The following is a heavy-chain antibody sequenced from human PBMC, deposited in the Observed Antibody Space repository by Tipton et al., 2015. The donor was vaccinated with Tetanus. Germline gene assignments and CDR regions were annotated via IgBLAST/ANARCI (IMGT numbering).Heavy chain of an antibody. CDR3: ARDWAAEKRYRGGEYFTH. V-gene: IGHV3-23*04. CDR1: GFDFGKYA. J-gene: IGHJ1*01. CDR2: IRDNAGTI. Sequence: QLVQSGGGLVQPGRSLRLSCAASGFDFGKYAMTWVRQAPGKGLEWVATIRDNAGTIHIAPSVKGRFMISRDNFKNILYLQMDSLTGDDTAVYFCARDWAAEKRYRGGEYFTHWGQGSLVTVTS. D-gene: IGHD2/OR15-2a*01.